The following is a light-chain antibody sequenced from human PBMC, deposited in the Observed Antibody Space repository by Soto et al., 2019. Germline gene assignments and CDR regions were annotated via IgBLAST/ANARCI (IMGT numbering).Light chain of an antibody. V-gene: IGLV2-14*01. CDR1: SSDVGGYEY. CDR2: DVS. Sequence: QSALTQPASVSGSPGQSIAISCTGTSSDVGGYEYVSWYQQHPDKAPKIMIYDVSNRPSGVSNRFSGSKSGNTASLTISGLQSEYEADYYCSSCTSSSPYVFGTWTKLTVL. CDR3: SSCTSSSPYV. J-gene: IGLJ1*01.